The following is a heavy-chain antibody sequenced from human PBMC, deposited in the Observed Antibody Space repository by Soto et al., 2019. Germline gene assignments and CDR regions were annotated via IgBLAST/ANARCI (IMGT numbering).Heavy chain of an antibody. Sequence: SETRSLTWTVSGDSITSSYSNWAWIRQPPGKGLEWIGTFYYSGTTSQNPPLRSRITISGDTSRNQFSLNLRSVTAADSGVYYCAKLVRDDVRRSDLDHWGQGTLVTAPQ. CDR2: FYYSGTT. CDR3: AKLVRDDVRRSDLDH. CDR1: GDSITSSYSN. D-gene: IGHD3-10*02. V-gene: IGHV4-39*01. J-gene: IGHJ4*02.